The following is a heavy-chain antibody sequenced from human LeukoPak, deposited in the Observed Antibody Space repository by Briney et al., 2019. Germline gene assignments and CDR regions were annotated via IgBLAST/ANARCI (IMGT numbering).Heavy chain of an antibody. J-gene: IGHJ4*02. D-gene: IGHD1-26*01. CDR1: GFTFSSYS. V-gene: IGHV3-21*01. Sequence: TGGSLRLSCAASGFTFSSYSMNWVRQAPGKGLEWVSSTSSSSSYIYYADSVKGRFTISRDNAKNSLYLQMNSLRAEDTAVYYCARGGGSYLFDYWGQGTLVTVSS. CDR2: TSSSSSYI. CDR3: ARGGGSYLFDY.